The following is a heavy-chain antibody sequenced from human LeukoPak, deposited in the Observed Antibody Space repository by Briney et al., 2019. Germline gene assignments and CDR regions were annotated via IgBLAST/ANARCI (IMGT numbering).Heavy chain of an antibody. J-gene: IGHJ4*02. V-gene: IGHV1-46*01. CDR1: GYTFTSYY. Sequence: ASVKVSCKASGYTFTSYYMHWVRQAPGQGLEWMGIINPSGGSTSYAQKFQGRVTMTRDMSTSTVYMELSSLRSEDTAVYYCARSPMYYYDSSGSLQSWGQGTLVTVSS. CDR2: INPSGGST. CDR3: ARSPMYYYDSSGSLQS. D-gene: IGHD3-22*01.